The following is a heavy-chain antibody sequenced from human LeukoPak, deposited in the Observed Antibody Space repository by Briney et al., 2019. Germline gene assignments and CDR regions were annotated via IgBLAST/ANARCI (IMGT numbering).Heavy chain of an antibody. CDR3: MGSSWSFDY. D-gene: IGHD6-13*01. CDR2: ISGASERT. J-gene: IGHJ4*02. CDR1: GFSFGNYA. Sequence: GGSLRLSCAASGFSFGNYAMSWVRQAPGKGPEWVSAISGASERTYYADSVKGRFTISRDNAKNSLYLQMNSLRAEDTAVYYCMGSSWSFDYWGQGTLVTVSS. V-gene: IGHV3-23*01.